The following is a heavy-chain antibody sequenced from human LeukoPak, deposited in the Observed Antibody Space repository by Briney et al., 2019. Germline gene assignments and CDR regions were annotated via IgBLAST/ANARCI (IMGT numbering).Heavy chain of an antibody. CDR1: GYTFTNYG. D-gene: IGHD3-16*01. CDR2: ISTYNAYT. Sequence: ASVKVSCKASGYTFTNYGITWVRQAPGQGLEWMGWISTYNAYTNYAQKFQGRVTMTTDTSTSTAYMELRSLRSDDTAVYYCAREGRDAYNFDYWGQGTLVTVSS. CDR3: AREGRDAYNFDY. V-gene: IGHV1-18*01. J-gene: IGHJ4*02.